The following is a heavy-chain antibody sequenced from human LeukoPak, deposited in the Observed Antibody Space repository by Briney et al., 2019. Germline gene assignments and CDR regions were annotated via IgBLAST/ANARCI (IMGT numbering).Heavy chain of an antibody. CDR1: GFIFSDYY. Sequence: PGGSLRLSCAASGFIFSDYYMSWFRQAPGKGLEWISFISSGANSIYYADSVKGRFTISRDNAKNSLYLQMNSLRVDDTAVYYCVRRGSRSYWGQGTLVTVSP. CDR2: ISSGANSI. D-gene: IGHD3-16*02. CDR3: VRRGSRSY. J-gene: IGHJ4*02. V-gene: IGHV3-11*01.